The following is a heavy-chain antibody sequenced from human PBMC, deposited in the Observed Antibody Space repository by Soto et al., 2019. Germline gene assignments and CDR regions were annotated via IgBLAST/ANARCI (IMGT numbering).Heavy chain of an antibody. V-gene: IGHV1-18*04. CDR3: VILDKRVADLDY. CDR2: ISAYNGGT. Sequence: QVQLVQSGAEVKEPGASVKVSCKTSGYTFTTYGIDWVRQDPGQGLEWMGWISAYNGGTKYAQKFPGGVTITTDTSAITAYMERRSLRSDDTAVYYFVILDKRVADLDYWCQGTPVTVSS. CDR1: GYTFTTYG. J-gene: IGHJ4*02. D-gene: IGHD6-19*01.